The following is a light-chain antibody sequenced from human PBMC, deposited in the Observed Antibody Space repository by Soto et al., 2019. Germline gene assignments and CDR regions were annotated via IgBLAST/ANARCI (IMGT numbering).Light chain of an antibody. CDR3: SSYAESTLV. CDR1: SSDVGGYNH. Sequence: QSALTQPPSASGSPGQSVTISCTGTSSDVGGYNHVSWYQQHPGKAPKLMIYEVTKRPSGVPDRFSGSKSGNTASLTVSGXXXXDEADYYCSSYAESTLVFGGGTKLTVL. V-gene: IGLV2-8*01. J-gene: IGLJ2*01. CDR2: EVT.